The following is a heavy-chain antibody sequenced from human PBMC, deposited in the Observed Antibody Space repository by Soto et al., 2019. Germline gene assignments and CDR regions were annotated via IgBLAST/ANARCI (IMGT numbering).Heavy chain of an antibody. CDR2: IKSKFDGGST. CDR3: TIPTPDTHMVPNYYYCAMDV. V-gene: IGHV3-15*07. D-gene: IGHD5-18*01. Sequence: DVQLLESGGGLVEPGGSLRLSCAVSGFSVTDAWMNWVRQVPGKGLAWVGRIKSKFDGGSTDYAAPVKGRFTISKDDSKNTLDLQMSSLKPADTAVDYCTIPTPDTHMVPNYYYCAMDVWGPGTTVSGSS. CDR1: GFSVTDAW. J-gene: IGHJ6*02.